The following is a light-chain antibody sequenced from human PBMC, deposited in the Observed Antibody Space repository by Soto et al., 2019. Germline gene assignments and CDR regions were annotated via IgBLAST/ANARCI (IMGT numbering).Light chain of an antibody. CDR1: SSNIGSNA. J-gene: IGLJ2*01. Sequence: QSVLTQPPSVSEAPRQRVTISCSGSSSNIGSNAVNWYQQLPGKAPKLLIYYDDLLPSGVSDRFSGSKSGTSASLAISGLQSEDEADYYCAAWDDSLNGQVVFGGGTKLTVL. V-gene: IGLV1-36*01. CDR3: AAWDDSLNGQVV. CDR2: YDD.